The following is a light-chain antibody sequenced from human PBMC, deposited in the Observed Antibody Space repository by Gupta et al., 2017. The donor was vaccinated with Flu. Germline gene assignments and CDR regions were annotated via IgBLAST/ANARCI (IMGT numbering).Light chain of an antibody. CDR1: HSVSSGY. CDR2: GAS. V-gene: IGKV3-20*01. CDR3: QQDGTSPRT. Sequence: IVLTQSPGTLSWSPEERASLSCRASHSVSSGYLAWYQQKPGQAPRLIIYGASSRATGLPDRFSGSGSATDFTLTISLLDPEDFAVYYCQQDGTSPRTFGQGTKVEIK. J-gene: IGKJ1*01.